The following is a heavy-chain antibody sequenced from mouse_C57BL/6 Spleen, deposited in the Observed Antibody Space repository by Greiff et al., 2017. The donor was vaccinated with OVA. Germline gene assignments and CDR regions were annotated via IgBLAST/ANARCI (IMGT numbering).Heavy chain of an antibody. Sequence: QVQLQQPGAELVMPGASVKLSCKASGYTFTSYWMHWVKQRPGQGLEWIGEIDPSASYTNYNQKFKGKSTLTVDKSSSTAYMQLSSLTSEDSAVYYCARWGKGSYAMDYWGQGTSVTVSS. V-gene: IGHV1-69*01. J-gene: IGHJ4*01. CDR3: ARWGKGSYAMDY. CDR1: GYTFTSYW. CDR2: IDPSASYT. D-gene: IGHD1-3*01.